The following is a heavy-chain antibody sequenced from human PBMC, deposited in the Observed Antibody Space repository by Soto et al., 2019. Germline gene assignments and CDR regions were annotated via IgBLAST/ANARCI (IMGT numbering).Heavy chain of an antibody. Sequence: PGGSLRLSCAASGFTFSSYCMHWVRQAPGKGLEWVAVISYDGSNKYYADSVKGRFTISRDNSKNTLYLQMNSLRAEDTAVYYCAKDLGFRIRPAAMSVWGQGTTVTVSS. V-gene: IGHV3-30*18. CDR2: ISYDGSNK. CDR1: GFTFSSYC. D-gene: IGHD2-2*01. J-gene: IGHJ6*02. CDR3: AKDLGFRIRPAAMSV.